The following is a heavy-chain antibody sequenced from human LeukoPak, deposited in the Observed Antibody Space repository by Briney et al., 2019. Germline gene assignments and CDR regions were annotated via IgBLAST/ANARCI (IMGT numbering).Heavy chain of an antibody. D-gene: IGHD2-15*01. CDR3: ARALNPLPGTYYFDY. J-gene: IGHJ4*02. V-gene: IGHV4-4*07. Sequence: SETLSLTCTVSGASINSHYWSWIRQPAGKGLEWIGRIYISGSTNYNSSLQSRVTMSVDTSKNQFSLKLTSVTAADTAVYYCARALNPLPGTYYFDYWGQGALVSVSS. CDR1: GASINSHY. CDR2: IYISGST.